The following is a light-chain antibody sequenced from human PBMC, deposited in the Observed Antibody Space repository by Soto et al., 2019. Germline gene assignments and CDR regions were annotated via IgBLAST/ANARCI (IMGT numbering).Light chain of an antibody. CDR2: EVS. Sequence: QSVLTQPPSASGSPGHSVTISCTGASSDVGGYSYVSCYQQHPGKAPKLIIYEVSKRPSGVPDRFSGSKSGNTASLTVSGLKAEDEADYYCSSYGGSNHLIFGGGTKVTVL. J-gene: IGLJ2*01. CDR1: SSDVGGYSY. CDR3: SSYGGSNHLI. V-gene: IGLV2-8*01.